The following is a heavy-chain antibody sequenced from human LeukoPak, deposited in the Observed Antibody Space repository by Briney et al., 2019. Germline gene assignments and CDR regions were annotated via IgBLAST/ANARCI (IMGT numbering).Heavy chain of an antibody. Sequence: ASVKVSCKASGYTFTTYYVHWVRQAPGQGLEWMGIINPSGGSTTYAQKFRGRLTMTRDMSTSTAYMELSSLRSEDTAVYYCASRDYYDSSGYYDAFDIWGQGTMVTVSS. V-gene: IGHV1-46*01. CDR1: GYTFTTYY. D-gene: IGHD3-22*01. CDR3: ASRDYYDSSGYYDAFDI. J-gene: IGHJ3*02. CDR2: INPSGGST.